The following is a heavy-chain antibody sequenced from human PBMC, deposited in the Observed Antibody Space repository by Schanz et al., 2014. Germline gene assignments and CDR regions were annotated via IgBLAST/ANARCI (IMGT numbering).Heavy chain of an antibody. CDR1: GFIFSAYT. CDR2: ISSGGRNI. Sequence: EVQLVESGGGLVKPGESLRLSCAASGFIFSAYTMNWVRQAPGKGLEWVSSISSGGRNISYADSLKGRLSISRDNDRNSLYLQLNSLRVEDSGVDFCAQTRGTFMVSIDTWGQGVRVIVSS. CDR3: AQTRGTFMVSIDT. V-gene: IGHV3-21*01. J-gene: IGHJ5*02. D-gene: IGHD3-3*02.